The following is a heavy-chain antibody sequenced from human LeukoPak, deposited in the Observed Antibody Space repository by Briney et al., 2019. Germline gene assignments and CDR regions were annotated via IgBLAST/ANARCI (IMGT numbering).Heavy chain of an antibody. J-gene: IGHJ5*02. CDR2: INPNSGGT. D-gene: IGHD1-7*01. CDR3: ARGSNWNYGWFDP. V-gene: IGHV1-2*02. Sequence: ASVKVSCKASGYTFTGDYMHWVRQAPGQGLEWMGWINPNSGGTNYAQKFQGRVTMTRDTSISTAYMELSRLRSDDTAVYYCARGSNWNYGWFDPWGQGTLVTVSS. CDR1: GYTFTGDY.